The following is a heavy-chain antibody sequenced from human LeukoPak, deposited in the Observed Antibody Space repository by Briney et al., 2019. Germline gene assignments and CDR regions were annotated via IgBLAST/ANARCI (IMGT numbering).Heavy chain of an antibody. V-gene: IGHV3-7*01. J-gene: IGHJ4*02. Sequence: GGSLRLSCAASGFTFSSYWMSWVRQAPGKGLEWVANIKQDGSEKYYVDSVKGRFTISRDNAKNSLYLQMNSLRAEDTAVYYCARKELYSSSSPYFDYWGQGTLVTISS. D-gene: IGHD6-6*01. CDR2: IKQDGSEK. CDR1: GFTFSSYW. CDR3: ARKELYSSSSPYFDY.